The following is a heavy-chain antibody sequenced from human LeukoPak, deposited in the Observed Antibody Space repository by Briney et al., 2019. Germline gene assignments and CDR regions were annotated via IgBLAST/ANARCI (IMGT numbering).Heavy chain of an antibody. CDR2: IYTSGTT. J-gene: IGHJ4*02. Sequence: SETLSLTCTVSGGSINSYYWSWIRQPAGQGLEWIGRIYTSGTTNYNPSLKSRVTMSVDTSKNHFSLQLRSVTAADTAVYYCASTTYDYDTSGHYFLDYWGQGSLVTVSS. V-gene: IGHV4-4*07. D-gene: IGHD3-22*01. CDR3: ASTTYDYDTSGHYFLDY. CDR1: GGSINSYY.